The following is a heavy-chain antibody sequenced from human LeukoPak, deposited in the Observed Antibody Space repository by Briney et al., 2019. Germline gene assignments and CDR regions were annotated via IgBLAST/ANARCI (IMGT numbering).Heavy chain of an antibody. V-gene: IGHV3-7*03. Sequence: GGSLRLSCAASGFTFSSYWMSWVRQAPGKGLEWVGHIKTDGSETYYLDSLRGRFSISRDNTNNALYLQMNSLRVEDTAVYYCVKNNGWYHLAQWGQGTLVTVSS. D-gene: IGHD6-19*01. CDR3: VKNNGWYHLAQ. CDR1: GFTFSSYW. CDR2: IKTDGSET. J-gene: IGHJ4*02.